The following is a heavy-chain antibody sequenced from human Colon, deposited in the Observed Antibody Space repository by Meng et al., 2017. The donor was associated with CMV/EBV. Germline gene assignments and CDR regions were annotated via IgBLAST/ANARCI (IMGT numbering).Heavy chain of an antibody. V-gene: IGHV3-48*04. D-gene: IGHD3-22*01. CDR3: ARKQIVSGGVAFDI. J-gene: IGHJ3*02. CDR1: GFTFSSYS. Sequence: GGSLRLSCAASGFTFSSYSMNWVRQAPGKGLEWVSYISSSSSTIYYADSGKGRFTIARDNAKNSLYLQMNSLRAEDTAVYYCARKQIVSGGVAFDIWGQGTMVTVSS. CDR2: ISSSSSTI.